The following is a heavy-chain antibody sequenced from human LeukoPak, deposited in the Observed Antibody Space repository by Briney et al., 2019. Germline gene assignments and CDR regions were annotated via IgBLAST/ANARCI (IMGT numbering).Heavy chain of an antibody. V-gene: IGHV5-51*01. CDR3: ARLDCSGGSCYSSFDY. CDR1: GYSFTSYW. D-gene: IGHD2-15*01. Sequence: GGSLKISCKGSGYSFTSYWIGWVRQMPGKGLEWMGIIYPGDSDTRYSPSFQGQVTISADKSISTAYLQWSSLKASDTAMYYCARLDCSGGSCYSSFDYWGQGTLATVSS. J-gene: IGHJ4*02. CDR2: IYPGDSDT.